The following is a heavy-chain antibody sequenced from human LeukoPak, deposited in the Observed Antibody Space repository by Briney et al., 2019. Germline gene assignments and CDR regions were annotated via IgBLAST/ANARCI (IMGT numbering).Heavy chain of an antibody. CDR1: GFTFSDHY. CDR2: SRNKVNSYTT. V-gene: IGHV3-72*01. Sequence: GGSLRLSCVASGFTFSDHYMDWVRQAPGKGLEWVGRSRNKVNSYTTEYAASVKGRFTISRDNAKNTLYLQMNSLRAEDTAVYYCAKDFIAISEWEPLGYWGQGTLVTVSS. J-gene: IGHJ4*02. CDR3: AKDFIAISEWEPLGY. D-gene: IGHD1-26*01.